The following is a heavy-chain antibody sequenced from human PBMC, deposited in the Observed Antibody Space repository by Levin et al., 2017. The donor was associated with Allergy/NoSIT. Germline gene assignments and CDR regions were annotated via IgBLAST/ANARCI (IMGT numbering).Heavy chain of an antibody. Sequence: AGGSLRLSCAASGFTFSSYAMHWVRQAPGKGLEWVAVISYDGSNKYYADSVKGRFTISRDNSKNTLYLQMNSLRAEDTAVYYCARDSGYCSSTSCYTWFDPWGQGTLVTVSS. V-gene: IGHV3-30*04. CDR3: ARDSGYCSSTSCYTWFDP. D-gene: IGHD2-2*02. J-gene: IGHJ5*02. CDR1: GFTFSSYA. CDR2: ISYDGSNK.